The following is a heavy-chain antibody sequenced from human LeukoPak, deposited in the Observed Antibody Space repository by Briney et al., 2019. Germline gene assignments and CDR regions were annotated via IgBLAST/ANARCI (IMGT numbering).Heavy chain of an antibody. Sequence: PSETLSLTCTVSGGSISSYYWSWVRQPPGKGLEWIGYIYYSGSTNYNPSLKSRVTMSVDTSKNQFSLKLSSVTAADTAVYYCARVDPDSSSTLEVSDYWGQGTLVTVSS. CDR1: GGSISSYY. J-gene: IGHJ4*02. CDR2: IYYSGST. D-gene: IGHD6-6*01. V-gene: IGHV4-59*01. CDR3: ARVDPDSSSTLEVSDY.